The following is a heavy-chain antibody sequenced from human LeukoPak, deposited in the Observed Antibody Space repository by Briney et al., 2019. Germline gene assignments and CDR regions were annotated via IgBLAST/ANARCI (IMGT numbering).Heavy chain of an antibody. CDR3: ARDKPPHYYDSTPLAGYYGMDV. J-gene: IGHJ6*02. Sequence: NPSETLSLTCTVSGGSISSSSYYWGWIRQHPGKGLEWIGYIYYSGSTYYNPSLKSRVTISVDTSKNQFSLKLSSVTAADTAVYYCARDKPPHYYDSTPLAGYYGMDVWGQGTTVTVSS. V-gene: IGHV4-31*03. CDR2: IYYSGST. D-gene: IGHD3-22*01. CDR1: GGSISSSSYY.